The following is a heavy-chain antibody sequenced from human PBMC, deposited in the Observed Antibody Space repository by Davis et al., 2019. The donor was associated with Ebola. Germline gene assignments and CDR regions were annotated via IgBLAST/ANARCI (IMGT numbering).Heavy chain of an antibody. J-gene: IGHJ6*02. CDR2: ISHSGST. Sequence: MPSETLSLTCGAYGGYFSNNYWTWIRQPPGKGLEWLGEISHSGSTKYNPSLESRVTTSVDTSKKQFSLRLSSVTAADTGVYYCARWLYFGSGPQNSYGMDLWGHGTTVTVSS. CDR1: GGYFSNNY. D-gene: IGHD3-10*01. CDR3: ARWLYFGSGPQNSYGMDL. V-gene: IGHV4-34*01.